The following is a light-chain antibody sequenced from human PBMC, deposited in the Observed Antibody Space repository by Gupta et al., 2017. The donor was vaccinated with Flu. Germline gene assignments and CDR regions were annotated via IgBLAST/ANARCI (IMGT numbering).Light chain of an antibody. J-gene: IGKJ2*01. CDR1: QSLLHSNGYNY. CDR2: LGS. V-gene: IGKV2-28*01. Sequence: DIVMTQSPLSLPVTPGEPASISCRSSQSLLHSNGYNYLDWYLQKPGQSPQLLIYLGSNRASGVPDRVSGSGSGTDFTLKISRVDAEDVGVYYCMQALQTPMYTFGQGTKLEIK. CDR3: MQALQTPMYT.